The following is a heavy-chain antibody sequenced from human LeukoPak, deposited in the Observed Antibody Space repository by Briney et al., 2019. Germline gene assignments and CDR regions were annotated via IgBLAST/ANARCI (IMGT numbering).Heavy chain of an antibody. CDR3: AREGEDTAMATGKYFDY. CDR1: GFTVSSNY. V-gene: IGHV3-53*01. CDR2: IYSGGST. Sequence: GGSLRLSCAASGFTVSSNYMSWVRQAPGKGLEWVSVIYSGGSTYYADSVKGRFTISRDNSKNTLYLQMNSLRAEDTAVYYCAREGEDTAMATGKYFDYWGQGTLVTVSS. D-gene: IGHD5-18*01. J-gene: IGHJ4*02.